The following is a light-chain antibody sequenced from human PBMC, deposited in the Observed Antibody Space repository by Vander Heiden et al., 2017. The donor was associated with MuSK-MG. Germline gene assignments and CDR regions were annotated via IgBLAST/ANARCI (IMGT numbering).Light chain of an antibody. CDR3: QQYNDYSGT. J-gene: IGKJ2*01. CDR2: KAS. Sequence: DIHMTQAPSTLSASVGDRVTITCRASQSIGSWLAWYQQKPGKAPNLLIYKASSLQSGVPSRFSGSGSGTEFTLTIRSLQPDDFATYYCQQYNDYSGTFGQGTKLEIK. CDR1: QSIGSW. V-gene: IGKV1-5*03.